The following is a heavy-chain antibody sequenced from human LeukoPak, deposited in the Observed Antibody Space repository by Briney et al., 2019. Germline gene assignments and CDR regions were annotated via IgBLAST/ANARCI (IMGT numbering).Heavy chain of an antibody. D-gene: IGHD3-16*02. J-gene: IGHJ5*02. CDR2: ISAYNGNT. CDR1: XYTFTXYG. V-gene: IGHV1-18*01. CDR3: ARDHLITFGGVIVFGAIPPLDP. Sequence: XXVSCXXXXYTFTXYGISWVRQAPGQGLEWMGWISAYNGNTNYAQKLQGRVTMTTDTSTSTAYMELRSLRSDDTAVYYCARDHLITFGGVIVFGAIPPLDPWGQGTLVTVSS.